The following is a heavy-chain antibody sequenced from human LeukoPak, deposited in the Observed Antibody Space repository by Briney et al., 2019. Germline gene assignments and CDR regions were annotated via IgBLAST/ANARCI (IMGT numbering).Heavy chain of an antibody. D-gene: IGHD3-22*01. V-gene: IGHV3-7*01. CDR2: IKQDGSEN. CDR3: ARGDSSGY. CDR1: GFTLSSGL. Sequence: GGSLRLSCAASGFTLSSGLMSWVRQAPRKGVEWVANIKQDGSENYYVDSVKGRFTIFRDNAKNSLYLQMKSLRAEDTAVYYCARGDSSGYWGQGTLVTVSS. J-gene: IGHJ4*02.